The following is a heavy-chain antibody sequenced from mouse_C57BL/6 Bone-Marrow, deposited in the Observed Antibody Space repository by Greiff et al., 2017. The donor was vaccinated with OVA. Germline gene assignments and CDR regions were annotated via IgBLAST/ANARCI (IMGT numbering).Heavy chain of an antibody. CDR2: INSDGGST. CDR1: EYEFPSHD. D-gene: IGHD1-1*01. V-gene: IGHV5-2*03. Sequence: DVKLVESGGGLVQPGESLKLSCESNEYEFPSHDMSWVRKTPEKRLELVAAINSDGGSTYYPDTMERRFIISRDKTKKTLDLQMSSLRSEDTALDYCARRSSYWDFDVWGTGTTVTVSS. CDR3: ARRSSYWDFDV. J-gene: IGHJ1*03.